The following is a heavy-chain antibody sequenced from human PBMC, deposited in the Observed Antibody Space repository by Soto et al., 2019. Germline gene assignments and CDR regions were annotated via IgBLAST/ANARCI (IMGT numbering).Heavy chain of an antibody. V-gene: IGHV3-30*18. CDR1: GFTFSKFG. Sequence: QVQLVESGGGVVQPGRSLRLSCAASGFTFSKFGMHWLRQAPGRGLEWVAGISNDGGDEYYVDSVKGRFNISRDNSKITLSLQMNSLRFEDTAVYFCAKDRRKWGDSPFEKWGQGTLVTVSS. CDR3: AKDRRKWGDSPFEK. J-gene: IGHJ4*02. D-gene: IGHD2-21*02. CDR2: ISNDGGDE.